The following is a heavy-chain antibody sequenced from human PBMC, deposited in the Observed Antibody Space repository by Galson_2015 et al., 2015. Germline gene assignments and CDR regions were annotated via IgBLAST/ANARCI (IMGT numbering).Heavy chain of an antibody. Sequence: SLRLSCAASGFTFSSYAMSWVRQAPGKGLEWVSSISGNGATTYYADSVKGRFTISRDNSKNTLYLQMNSLRLEDTAVYYCAKGETYYYGSGSPRDALDMWGQGTMVTVSS. V-gene: IGHV3-23*01. CDR3: AKGETYYYGSGSPRDALDM. CDR1: GFTFSSYA. J-gene: IGHJ3*02. CDR2: ISGNGATT. D-gene: IGHD3-10*01.